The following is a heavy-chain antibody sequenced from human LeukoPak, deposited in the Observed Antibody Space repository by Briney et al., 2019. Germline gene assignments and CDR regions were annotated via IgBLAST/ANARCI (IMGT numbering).Heavy chain of an antibody. CDR1: GGSISSYY. J-gene: IGHJ4*02. Sequence: SETLSLTCTVSGGSISSYYWSWIRQPRGKGLEWIGYIYYSGSTNYNPSLKSRVTISVDTSKNQFSLKLSSVTAADTAVYYCARHREYKVGSIDYWGQGTLVTVSS. D-gene: IGHD1-1*01. V-gene: IGHV4-59*08. CDR3: ARHREYKVGSIDY. CDR2: IYYSGST.